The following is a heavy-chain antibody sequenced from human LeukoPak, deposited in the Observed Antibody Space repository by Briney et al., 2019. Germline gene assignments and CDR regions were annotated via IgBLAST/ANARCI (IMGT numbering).Heavy chain of an antibody. CDR2: ISGSGGST. CDR3: AKDLGLCYYDSSGYYQGGFDY. D-gene: IGHD3-22*01. CDR1: GFTFSSYA. J-gene: IGHJ4*02. V-gene: IGHV3-23*01. Sequence: GGSLRLSCAASGFTFSSYAMSWVRQAPGKGLEWVSAISGSGGSTYYADSVKGRFTISRDNSKNTLYLQMNSLRAEDTAVYYCAKDLGLCYYDSSGYYQGGFDYWGQGTLVTVSS.